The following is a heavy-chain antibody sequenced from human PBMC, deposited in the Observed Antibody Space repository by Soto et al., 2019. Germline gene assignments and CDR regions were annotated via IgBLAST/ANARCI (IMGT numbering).Heavy chain of an antibody. CDR3: ARVMRAVAGTGLDY. J-gene: IGHJ4*02. CDR1: GGSFSGYY. D-gene: IGHD6-19*01. CDR2: INHSGST. Sequence: SETLSLTCAVYGGSFSGYYWSWIRQPPGKGLEWIGEINHSGSTNYNPSLKSRVTISVDTSKNQFSLKLSSVTAADTAVYYCARVMRAVAGTGLDYWGQGTLVTVSS. V-gene: IGHV4-34*01.